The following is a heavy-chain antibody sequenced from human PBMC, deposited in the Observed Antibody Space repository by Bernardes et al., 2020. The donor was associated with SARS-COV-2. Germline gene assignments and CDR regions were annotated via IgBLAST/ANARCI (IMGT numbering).Heavy chain of an antibody. J-gene: IGHJ6*02. Sequence: ASVKVSCKASGYTFTGYYMHWVRQAPGQGLEWMGWINPNSGGTTYAQKFQGWVTMTRDTSISTAYMELSRLRSDDTAVYYCARDVFLDRIGTYYYYGMDVWGQGTTVTVSS. CDR1: GYTFTGYY. CDR3: ARDVFLDRIGTYYYYGMDV. CDR2: INPNSGGT. D-gene: IGHD3-3*01. V-gene: IGHV1-2*04.